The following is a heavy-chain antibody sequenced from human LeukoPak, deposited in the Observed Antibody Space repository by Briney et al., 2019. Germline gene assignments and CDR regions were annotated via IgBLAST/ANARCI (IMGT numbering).Heavy chain of an antibody. J-gene: IGHJ4*02. CDR1: GYTFTSYG. Sequence: SVKVSCKASGYTFTSYGISWVRQAPGQGLVWMGWISAYNGNTNNAQKLQGRVTMTTDTSTSTAYMELRSLRSDDTAVYYCARDGGGTTRSYYDILTGYPAVFDYWGQGTLVTVSS. CDR3: ARDGGGTTRSYYDILTGYPAVFDY. D-gene: IGHD3-9*01. CDR2: ISAYNGNT. V-gene: IGHV1-18*01.